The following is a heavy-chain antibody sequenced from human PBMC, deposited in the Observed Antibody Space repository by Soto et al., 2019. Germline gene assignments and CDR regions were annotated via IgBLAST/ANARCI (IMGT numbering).Heavy chain of an antibody. CDR1: GGSISSSSYY. J-gene: IGHJ4*02. CDR3: ARQSYGSGSYYNFDY. D-gene: IGHD3-10*01. V-gene: IGHV4-39*01. CDR2: IYYSGST. Sequence: SETLSLTCTVSGGSISSSSYYWGWIRQPPGKGLEWIGNIYYSGSTYYNPSLKSRVTISVDTSKNQFSLRLSSVTAADTAVYYCARQSYGSGSYYNFDYWGQGTLVTVSS.